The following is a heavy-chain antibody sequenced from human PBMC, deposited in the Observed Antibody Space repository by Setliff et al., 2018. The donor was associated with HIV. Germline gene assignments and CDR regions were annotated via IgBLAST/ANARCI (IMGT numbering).Heavy chain of an antibody. CDR2: INGGNGNT. CDR1: GYSFSNYA. J-gene: IGHJ4*02. V-gene: IGHV1-3*01. Sequence: ASVKVSCKASGYSFSNYAIHWVRQAPGQGLEWMGWINGGNGNTKYSQKFQGRVTISRDTSASTAYMELSSLRSEDTAVYYCAKGQTEYFYDSSGYYSLGYWGQGTLVTVS. CDR3: AKGQTEYFYDSSGYYSLGY. D-gene: IGHD3-22*01.